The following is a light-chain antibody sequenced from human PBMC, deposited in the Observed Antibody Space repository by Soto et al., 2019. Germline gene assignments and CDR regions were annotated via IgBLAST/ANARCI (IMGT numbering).Light chain of an antibody. J-gene: IGKJ4*01. CDR3: QQRSYRPWLT. Sequence: EIVLTQSPATLSLSPGERATLSCRASQSVNHYLAWYQQKPGQAPRLVIYDVFNRAPGTPASFSGSGSGTDFTLTIISLEPEDVGVYYCQQRSYRPWLTFGGGTRVEIK. V-gene: IGKV3-11*01. CDR1: QSVNHY. CDR2: DVF.